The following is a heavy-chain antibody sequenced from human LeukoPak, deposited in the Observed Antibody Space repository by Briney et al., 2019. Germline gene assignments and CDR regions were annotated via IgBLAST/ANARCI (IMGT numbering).Heavy chain of an antibody. D-gene: IGHD3-22*01. CDR2: INHSGST. CDR3: ARHAGGYYYLNWFDP. J-gene: IGHJ5*02. CDR1: GGSFSGYY. V-gene: IGHV4-34*01. Sequence: PSETLSLTCAVYGGSFSGYYWSLIRQPPGKGLEWIGEINHSGSTNYNPSLKSRVTISVDTSKNQFSLKLSSVTAADTAVYYCARHAGGYYYLNWFDPWGQGTLVTASS.